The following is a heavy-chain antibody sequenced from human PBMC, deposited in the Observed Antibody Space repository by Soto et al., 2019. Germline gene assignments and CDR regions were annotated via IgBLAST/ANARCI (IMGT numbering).Heavy chain of an antibody. J-gene: IGHJ5*02. D-gene: IGHD2-2*01. CDR1: GGSISSSDYY. CDR2: IYYSGSA. V-gene: IGHV4-39*02. CDR3: ARDGGYCISTSCYNWFDP. Sequence: PSETLSLTCTVSGGSISSSDYYWGWIRQPPGKGLEWIGNIYYSGSASYNPSLKSRVTISVDTSKNQVSLKLSSVTAADTAVYYFARDGGYCISTSCYNWFDPWGQGTLVTVSS.